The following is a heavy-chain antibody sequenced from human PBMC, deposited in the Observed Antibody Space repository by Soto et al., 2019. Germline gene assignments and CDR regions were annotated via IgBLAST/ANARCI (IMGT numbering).Heavy chain of an antibody. Sequence: SETLSLTCTVSGGSISSSSYYWGLIRQPPGKGLEWIGSIYYSGSTNYNPSLKSRVTISVDTSKNQFSLKLSSVTAADTAVYYCARRWGRTFDYWGQGTLVTVSS. CDR3: ARRWGRTFDY. CDR2: IYYSGST. V-gene: IGHV4-39*07. CDR1: GGSISSSSYY. D-gene: IGHD7-27*01. J-gene: IGHJ4*02.